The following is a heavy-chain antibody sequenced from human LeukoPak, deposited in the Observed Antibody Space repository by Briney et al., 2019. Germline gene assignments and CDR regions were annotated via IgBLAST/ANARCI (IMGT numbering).Heavy chain of an antibody. V-gene: IGHV5-51*01. CDR3: AKTMTYYYDSSGSYYYYGMAV. CDR2: ILPGESDT. J-gene: IGHJ6*01. D-gene: IGHD3-22*01. CDR1: RYTFTTYL. Sequence: GESLKISCRGSRYTFTTYLVGWVRQRSGKGAEWMGSILPGESDTRYGPPLQGPVNISAKKSLSTASLQWSSLKASETAMYYCAKTMTYYYDSSGSYYYYGMAVWGQGTTVTVSS.